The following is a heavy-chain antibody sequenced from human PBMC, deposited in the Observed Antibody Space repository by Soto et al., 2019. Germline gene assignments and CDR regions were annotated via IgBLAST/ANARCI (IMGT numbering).Heavy chain of an antibody. CDR3: ARLYYVSGRPLMDV. CDR1: GGSFRSYY. V-gene: IGHV4-59*01. CDR2: IYSNGNT. Sequence: QVQLQESGPGLVKPSETLSLTCAVSGGSFRSYYWTWVQQPPGKGLEWIGYIYSNGNTKYNPALKKRFTISVDTPKNQFSMKVASVNAADTAVYYCARLYYVSGRPLMDVWGQGTTVTVSS. J-gene: IGHJ6*02. D-gene: IGHD3-10*01.